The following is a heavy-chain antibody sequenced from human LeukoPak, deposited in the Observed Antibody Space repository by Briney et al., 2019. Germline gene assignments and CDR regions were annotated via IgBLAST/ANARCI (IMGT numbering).Heavy chain of an antibody. CDR1: GGSFSGYY. V-gene: IGHV4-34*01. CDR3: ARGPVLRFLEWLSSYYYYYGMDV. J-gene: IGHJ6*02. CDR2: INHSGST. D-gene: IGHD3-3*01. Sequence: TSETLSLTCAVYGGSFSGYYWSWIRQPPGKGLEWIGEINHSGSTNYNPSLKSRVTISVGTSKNQFSLKLSSVTAADTAVYYCARGPVLRFLEWLSSYYYYYGMDVWGQGTTVTVSS.